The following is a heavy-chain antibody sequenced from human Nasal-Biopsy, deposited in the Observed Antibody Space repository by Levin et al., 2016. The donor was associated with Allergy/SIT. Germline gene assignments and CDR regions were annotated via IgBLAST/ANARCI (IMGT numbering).Heavy chain of an antibody. CDR1: GASSTYASYSY. CDR3: ARGQWTYGDDFSAPLRHDGMDV. CDR2: VYNDGRS. J-gene: IGHJ6*02. V-gene: IGHV4-34*01. Sequence: SETLSLTCAVYGASSTYASYSYWAWICQAPGKGLEWVGQVYNDGRSHYNPSLESRVRVSVDTSKKQFSLRLNSLTAADTATYYCARGQWTYGDDFSAPLRHDGMDVWGQGTAVTV. D-gene: IGHD4-17*01.